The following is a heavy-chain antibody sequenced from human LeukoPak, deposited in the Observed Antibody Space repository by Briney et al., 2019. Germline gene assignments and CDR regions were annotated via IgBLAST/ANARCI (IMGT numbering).Heavy chain of an antibody. J-gene: IGHJ6*02. CDR3: TSIAAVNRLYYYYGMDV. Sequence: GSLRLSCAASGFTFSGSAMHWVRQASGKGLEWVGRIRSKANSYATAYAASVKGRFTISRDDSKNTAYLQMNSLKTEDTAVYYCTSIAAVNRLYYYYGMDVWGQGTTVTVSS. CDR1: GFTFSGSA. V-gene: IGHV3-73*01. D-gene: IGHD6-6*01. CDR2: IRSKANSYAT.